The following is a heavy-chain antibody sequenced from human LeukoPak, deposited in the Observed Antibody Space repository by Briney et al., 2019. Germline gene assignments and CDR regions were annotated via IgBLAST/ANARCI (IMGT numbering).Heavy chain of an antibody. J-gene: IGHJ4*02. CDR2: IKSKTDGGTT. CDR1: GFTFSNAW. CDR3: TTGVMITFGGVIVFDY. Sequence: GGSLRLSCAASGFTFSNAWMSWVRQAPGKGLEWVGRIKSKTDGGTTDYAAPVKGRFTISRDDSKNTLYLQMNSLKTEDTAVYYCTTGVMITFGGVIVFDYWGQGTLVTVSS. V-gene: IGHV3-15*01. D-gene: IGHD3-16*02.